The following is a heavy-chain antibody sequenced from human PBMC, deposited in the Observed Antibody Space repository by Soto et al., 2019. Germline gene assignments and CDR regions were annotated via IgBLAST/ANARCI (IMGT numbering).Heavy chain of an antibody. CDR3: ARVRQQLVYRFSAFDI. V-gene: IGHV4-31*03. CDR2: IYYSGST. D-gene: IGHD6-13*01. J-gene: IGHJ3*02. CDR1: GGSISSGGYY. Sequence: QVQLQESGPGLVKHSQTLSLTCTVSGGSISSGGYYWSWIRQHPGKGLEWIGYIYYSGSTYYNPSLKIRVTISVDTSNILFSLNLSSLIVADMAVYYCARVRQQLVYRFSAFDIWGQGTMVTVSS.